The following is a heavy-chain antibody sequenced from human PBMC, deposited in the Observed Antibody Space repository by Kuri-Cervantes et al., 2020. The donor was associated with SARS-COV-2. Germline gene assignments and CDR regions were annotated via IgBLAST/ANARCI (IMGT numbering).Heavy chain of an antibody. D-gene: IGHD2-2*01. J-gene: IGHJ6*03. Sequence: GESLKISCAASGFTVSSNYMNWVRQAPGKGLEWVSVIYSGGSTYYADSVKGRFTISRDNSKNTLYLQMNSLRAEDTAVYYCARVQTLPAAISGTLSRGQYYYYYYYMDVWGKGTTVTVSS. CDR3: ARVQTLPAAISGTLSRGQYYYYYYYMDV. CDR1: GFTVSSNY. V-gene: IGHV3-53*01. CDR2: IYSGGST.